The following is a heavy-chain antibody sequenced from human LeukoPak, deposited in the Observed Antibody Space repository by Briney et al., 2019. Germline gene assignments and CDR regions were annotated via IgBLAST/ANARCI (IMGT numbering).Heavy chain of an antibody. J-gene: IGHJ1*01. D-gene: IGHD1-14*01. CDR1: GYTFTTWW. CDR2: IYPGGSDI. Sequence: GESLKISCKGSGYTFTTWWIGWVRQMPGKGLEWMGSIYPGGSDIHYGPSFQGQVTISADRSISTAYLQWYSLKASDTAMYYCARGQPGIDPEYFQHWGQGTLVTVSS. CDR3: ARGQPGIDPEYFQH. V-gene: IGHV5-51*01.